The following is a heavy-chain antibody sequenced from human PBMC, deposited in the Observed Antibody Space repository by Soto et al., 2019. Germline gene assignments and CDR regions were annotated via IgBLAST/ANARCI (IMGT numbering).Heavy chain of an antibody. D-gene: IGHD3-16*01. CDR1: GFRFSYSS. CDR2: INPGGSEK. CDR3: ASLGRHG. V-gene: IGHV3-7*01. Sequence: GGSLRLSCVASGFRFSYSSMDWVRQGTGKGPEWVANINPGGSEKNYVDSLKGRFTISRDNANKSLFLQMNNLRAEDTAVYYGASLGRHGWGQGTTVTVSS. J-gene: IGHJ6*02.